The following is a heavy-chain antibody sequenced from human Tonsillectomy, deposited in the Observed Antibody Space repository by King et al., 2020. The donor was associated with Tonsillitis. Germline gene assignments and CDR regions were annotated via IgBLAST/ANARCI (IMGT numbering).Heavy chain of an antibody. D-gene: IGHD6-19*01. Sequence: QVQLQESGPGLVKTSETLSLTCTVSGGSISSSYWSWIRQSPGKGLEWIGYIYDDGGTNYNPSLKSRLVISVDTSKNQFSLKLRSVTAADTAVYYCARGSRGGWSPFDYWGQGALVIVSS. V-gene: IGHV4-59*01. CDR3: ARGSRGGWSPFDY. J-gene: IGHJ4*02. CDR1: GGSISSSY. CDR2: IYDDGGT.